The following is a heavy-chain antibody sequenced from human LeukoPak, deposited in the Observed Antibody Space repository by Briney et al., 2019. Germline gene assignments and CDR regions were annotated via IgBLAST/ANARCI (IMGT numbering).Heavy chain of an antibody. CDR3: TTFSSSWSAFDF. V-gene: IGHV3-30-3*01. CDR2: ISSDGSNK. D-gene: IGHD6-13*01. Sequence: GRSLRLSCAASGFTFSSYAMHWVRQAPGKGLEWVAVISSDGSNKYYADSVKGRFTISRDNSKNTLYLQMNSLRAEDTAVYFCTTFSSSWSAFDFWGQGTLVTVSS. J-gene: IGHJ4*02. CDR1: GFTFSSYA.